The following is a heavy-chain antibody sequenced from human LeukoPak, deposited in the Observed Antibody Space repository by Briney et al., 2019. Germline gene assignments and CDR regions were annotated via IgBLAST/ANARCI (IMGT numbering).Heavy chain of an antibody. Sequence: SETLSLTCTVSGGSFSRDYWNWIRQPPGKGLEWIGYIYYSGSTDYNPSLKSRVTISVDTSKNQFSLKLSSVTAADTAVYYCARSDSSGYYYYFDHWGQGTLVTVSS. V-gene: IGHV4-59*08. J-gene: IGHJ4*02. D-gene: IGHD3-22*01. CDR1: GGSFSRDY. CDR2: IYYSGST. CDR3: ARSDSSGYYYYFDH.